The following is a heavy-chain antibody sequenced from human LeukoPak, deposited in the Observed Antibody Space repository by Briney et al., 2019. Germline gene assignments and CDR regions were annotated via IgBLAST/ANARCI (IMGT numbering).Heavy chain of an antibody. CDR3: ARDPYSSGWYKDAFDI. CDR2: ISYDGSNK. V-gene: IGHV3-30-3*01. D-gene: IGHD6-19*01. Sequence: GGSLRLSCAASGFTFSSYAMHWVRQAPGKGLEWVAVISYDGSNKYYADSVKGRFTISRDNSKNTLYLQMNSLRAEDTAVYYCARDPYSSGWYKDAFDIWGQGTMVTVSS. CDR1: GFTFSSYA. J-gene: IGHJ3*02.